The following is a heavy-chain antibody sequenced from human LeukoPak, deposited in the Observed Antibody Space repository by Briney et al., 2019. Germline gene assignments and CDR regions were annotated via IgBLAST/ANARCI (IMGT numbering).Heavy chain of an antibody. J-gene: IGHJ3*02. CDR3: ATYNVLRYFDWLPRAPDAFDI. CDR1: GGSLSGYY. D-gene: IGHD3-9*01. CDR2: INQSGRT. Sequence: PSETLSLTCAVYGGSLSGYYWSWIRRSPGKGLEWIGEINQSGRTNYSPSLKSRVTISLDTSKTQFSLKLSSVTAADTAVYYCATYNVLRYFDWLPRAPDAFDIWGQGTMVTVSS. V-gene: IGHV4-34*01.